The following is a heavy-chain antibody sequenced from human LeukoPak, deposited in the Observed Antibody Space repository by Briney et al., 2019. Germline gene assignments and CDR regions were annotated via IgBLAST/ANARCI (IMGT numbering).Heavy chain of an antibody. CDR3: AKSGSYLRVDWFDS. CDR1: GFTFDEYA. D-gene: IGHD1-26*01. Sequence: PRGSLRLSCAASGFTFDEYAMHWVRQAPGKSLEWVSSISWNSGIIDYADSVRGRFTISRDNAKNSLYLQMNSLRAEDTALYYCAKSGSYLRVDWFDSWGQGTLVTVSS. J-gene: IGHJ5*01. CDR2: ISWNSGII. V-gene: IGHV3-9*01.